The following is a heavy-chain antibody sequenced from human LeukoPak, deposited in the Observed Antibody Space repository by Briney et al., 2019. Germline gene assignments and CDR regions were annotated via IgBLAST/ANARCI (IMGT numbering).Heavy chain of an antibody. D-gene: IGHD2-2*01. CDR2: INPSSGGT. V-gene: IGHV1-2*02. Sequence: GASVKVSCKASGYTFTGYYMHWVRQAPGQGLEWMGWINPSSGGTNYAQKFQGRVTMTRDTSISTAYMELSRLRSDDTAVYYCARAPRSTRGIHYWGQGTLVTVSS. CDR3: ARAPRSTRGIHY. CDR1: GYTFTGYY. J-gene: IGHJ4*02.